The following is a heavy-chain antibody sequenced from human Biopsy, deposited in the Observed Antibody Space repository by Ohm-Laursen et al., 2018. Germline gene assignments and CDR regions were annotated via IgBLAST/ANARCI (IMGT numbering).Heavy chain of an antibody. CDR3: ARGTGRYYVYGAFDI. V-gene: IGHV4-4*07. Sequence: GTLSLTCTVSGDSINNYYWRWIRQPAGKGLEWIGRIYTSGSPNYNLSLESRVTMSVDTSKNQFSLNLRSVTAADTAVYYCARGTGRYYVYGAFDIWGQGTVVTVSS. D-gene: IGHD1-26*01. CDR1: GDSINNYY. CDR2: IYTSGSP. J-gene: IGHJ3*02.